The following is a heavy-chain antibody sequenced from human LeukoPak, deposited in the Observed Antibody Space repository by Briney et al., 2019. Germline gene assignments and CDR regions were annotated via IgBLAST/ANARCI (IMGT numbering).Heavy chain of an antibody. V-gene: IGHV3-21*04. CDR1: GFSFSNCS. CDR2: ISSSSTYI. D-gene: IGHD4-23*01. Sequence: GGSLRLSCAASGFSFSNCSMSWVRQAPGKGLEWVSSISSSSTYIYYADSLEGRFTISRDNVRNSLYLQMNSLRAEDTAVYYCAGDYEGNLAFDIWGQGTMVTVSS. J-gene: IGHJ3*02. CDR3: AGDYEGNLAFDI.